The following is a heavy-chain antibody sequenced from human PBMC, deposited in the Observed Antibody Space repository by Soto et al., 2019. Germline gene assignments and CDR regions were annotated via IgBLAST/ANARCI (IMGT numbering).Heavy chain of an antibody. CDR1: GFTFSSYA. CDR2: ISYDGSNK. J-gene: IGHJ6*02. CDR3: ARGPEQWLGPTKPNRLTPYYYYYGMDV. V-gene: IGHV3-30-3*01. D-gene: IGHD6-19*01. Sequence: GGSLRLSCAASGFTFSSYAMHWVRQAPGKGLEWVAVISYDGSNKYYADSVKGRFTISRDNSKNTLYLQMNSLRAEDTAVYYCARGPEQWLGPTKPNRLTPYYYYYGMDVWGQGTTVTVSS.